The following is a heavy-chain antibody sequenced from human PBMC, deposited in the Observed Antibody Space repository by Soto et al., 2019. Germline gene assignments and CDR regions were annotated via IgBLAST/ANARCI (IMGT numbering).Heavy chain of an antibody. D-gene: IGHD2-21*02. CDR2: SYYSGRT. Sequence: SETLSLTCIVSGESISSSSYYWGWIRQPPGKGLEWIGSSYYSGRTYYNPSFKSRVTISIDTSKNQFSLKLSSVTATDTAVYYCARQRTTVVTQAYFDHWGQGALVTVSS. J-gene: IGHJ4*02. CDR1: GESISSSSYY. CDR3: ARQRTTVVTQAYFDH. V-gene: IGHV4-39*01.